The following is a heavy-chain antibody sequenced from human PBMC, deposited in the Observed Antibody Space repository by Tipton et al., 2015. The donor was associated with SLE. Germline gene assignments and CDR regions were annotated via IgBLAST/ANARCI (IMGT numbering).Heavy chain of an antibody. CDR1: GFTFDDYA. V-gene: IGHV3-9*01. J-gene: IGHJ2*01. D-gene: IGHD6-6*01. CDR3: AKAPEQVGPTQAGYFDL. CDR2: VNWSGGSI. Sequence: SLRLSCAASGFTFDDYAIHWVRQAPGKGLEWVSGVNWSGGSIGYADSVKGRFTISRDNVKNSLYLQMNSLRTEDTAMYYCAKAPEQVGPTQAGYFDLWGRGTLVTVSS.